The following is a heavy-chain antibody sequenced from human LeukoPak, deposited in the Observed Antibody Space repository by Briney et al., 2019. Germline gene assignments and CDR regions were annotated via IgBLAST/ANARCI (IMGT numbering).Heavy chain of an antibody. CDR2: INPNSGGT. D-gene: IGHD2-2*01. CDR3: ARDRYEVPAATRGCWFDP. Sequence: ASVKVSCKASGYTFTGYYMHLVRQAPGQGLEWMGWINPNSGGTNYAQKFQGRVTMTRDTSISTAYMELSRLRSDDTAVYYCARDRYEVPAATRGCWFDPWGQGTLVTVSS. V-gene: IGHV1-2*02. J-gene: IGHJ5*02. CDR1: GYTFTGYY.